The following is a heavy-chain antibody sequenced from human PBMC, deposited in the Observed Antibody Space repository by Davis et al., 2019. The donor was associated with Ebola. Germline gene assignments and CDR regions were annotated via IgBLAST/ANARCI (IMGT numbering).Heavy chain of an antibody. J-gene: IGHJ6*03. CDR1: GFTFSNAW. Sequence: PGGSLRLSCAASGFTFSNAWMSWVRQAPGKGLEWVGRIKSKTDGGTTDYAAPVKGRFTISRDDSKNTLYLQMNSLKTEDTAVYYCTTGYYDFWSGYPLWYYYYYMDVWGKGTTVTVSS. CDR2: IKSKTDGGTT. V-gene: IGHV3-15*01. CDR3: TTGYYDFWSGYPLWYYYYYMDV. D-gene: IGHD3-3*01.